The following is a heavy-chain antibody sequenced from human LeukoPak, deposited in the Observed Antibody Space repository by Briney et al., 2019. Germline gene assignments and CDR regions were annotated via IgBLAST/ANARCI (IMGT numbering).Heavy chain of an antibody. Sequence: ASVKVSCKASGYTFTSYGISWVRQAPGQGLEWTGWISAYNGNTNYAQKLQGRVTMTTDTSTSTAYMELRSLRSDDTAVYYCARDEGGGAMVRGVTAYYYGMDVWGKGTTVTVSS. D-gene: IGHD3-10*01. V-gene: IGHV1-18*04. CDR3: ARDEGGGAMVRGVTAYYYGMDV. CDR1: GYTFTSYG. J-gene: IGHJ6*04. CDR2: ISAYNGNT.